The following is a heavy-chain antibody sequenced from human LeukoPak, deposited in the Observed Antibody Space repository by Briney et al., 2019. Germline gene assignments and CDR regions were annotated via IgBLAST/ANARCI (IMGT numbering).Heavy chain of an antibody. Sequence: SSETLSLTCAVYGGSFSGYSWNWIRQPPVKGLEWIGEINHSGGTNYNPSLKSRVTISVDTSKNQFSLNLSSVTAADTAVYYCARAHRWLQATHLDYWGQGTLVTVSS. CDR2: INHSGGT. CDR3: ARAHRWLQATHLDY. D-gene: IGHD5-24*01. J-gene: IGHJ4*02. V-gene: IGHV4-34*01. CDR1: GGSFSGYS.